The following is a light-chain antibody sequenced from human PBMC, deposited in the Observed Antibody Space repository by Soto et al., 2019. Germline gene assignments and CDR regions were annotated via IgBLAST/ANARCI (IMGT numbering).Light chain of an antibody. V-gene: IGKV3-15*01. J-gene: IGKJ2*01. Sequence: ETVMTQSPATLSMSPGERATLSCRASQSVSSNVAWYQQKPGQAPRLLIYRASTRPTVIPARFSGSGSGTKFNLIISRLQSEDFAVYYCQQYNTWPPYTFGQGTKLEIK. CDR2: RAS. CDR3: QQYNTWPPYT. CDR1: QSVSSN.